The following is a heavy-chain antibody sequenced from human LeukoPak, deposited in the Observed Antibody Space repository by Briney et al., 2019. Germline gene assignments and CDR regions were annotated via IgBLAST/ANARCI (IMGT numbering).Heavy chain of an antibody. CDR3: ARQYCSSTSCNGAFDI. V-gene: IGHV3-7*04. CDR1: GFTFTSYW. CDR2: ISHDGSEK. D-gene: IGHD2-2*01. Sequence: GGSLRLSCAASGFTFTSYWMSWVRQAPGKGLEWVSNISHDGSEKYYVDSVKGRFTISRDNAKNSLYLQMNSLRAEDTAVYYCARQYCSSTSCNGAFDIWGKGTMVTVSS. J-gene: IGHJ3*02.